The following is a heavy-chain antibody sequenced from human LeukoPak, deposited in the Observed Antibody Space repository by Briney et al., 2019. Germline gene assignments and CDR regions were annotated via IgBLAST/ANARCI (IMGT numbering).Heavy chain of an antibody. D-gene: IGHD6-19*01. CDR1: GGTFSSYA. CDR2: IIPIFGTA. Sequence: ASVKVSCKASGGTFSSYAISWVRQAPGQGLEWMGGIIPIFGTANYAQKFQGRVTITADESTSTAYMELSSLRSEDTAVYYCARDVKYSSGWYWFDPWGQGTLVTVSS. V-gene: IGHV1-69*13. J-gene: IGHJ5*02. CDR3: ARDVKYSSGWYWFDP.